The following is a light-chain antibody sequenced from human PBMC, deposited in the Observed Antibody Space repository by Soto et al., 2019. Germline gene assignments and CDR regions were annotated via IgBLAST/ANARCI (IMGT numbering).Light chain of an antibody. J-gene: IGKJ1*01. V-gene: IGKV1-5*01. CDR3: QQYDSYSWT. Sequence: DIQMTQSPSTLSASVGDRFTITCRASQSISSWLAWYQQKPGKAPKLLIYDASSLESGVPSRFSGSGSETEFTLTISSLQPDDFATYYCQQYDSYSWTFGQGTTGDIK. CDR2: DAS. CDR1: QSISSW.